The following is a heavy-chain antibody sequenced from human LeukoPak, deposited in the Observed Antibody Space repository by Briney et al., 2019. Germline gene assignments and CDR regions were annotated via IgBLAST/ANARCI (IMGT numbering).Heavy chain of an antibody. J-gene: IGHJ4*02. V-gene: IGHV3-7*01. Sequence: GDSLRLSCAASGFTFTKYWMTWVHQAPGKGLEWVGNIKQDGSDKNYMDSVKGRFTISRDNTKNSVYLQMSSLRAEDTAVYYCARDTFGSFDYWGQGTLVTVSS. CDR3: ARDTFGSFDY. D-gene: IGHD1-26*01. CDR1: GFTFTKYW. CDR2: IKQDGSDK.